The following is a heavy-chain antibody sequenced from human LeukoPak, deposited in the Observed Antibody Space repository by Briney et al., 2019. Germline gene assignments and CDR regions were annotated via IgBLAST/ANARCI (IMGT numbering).Heavy chain of an antibody. V-gene: IGHV1-2*02. CDR1: GYTFTNHY. CDR3: ARISKTSEYFQH. CDR2: INPNSGGT. J-gene: IGHJ1*01. Sequence: ASVKVSCKASGYTFTNHYMHWVRQAPGQGLEWMGWINPNSGGTNYAQKFQGRVTMTRDTSISTAYMELSRLRSEDTAVYYCARISKTSEYFQHWGQGTLVTVSS.